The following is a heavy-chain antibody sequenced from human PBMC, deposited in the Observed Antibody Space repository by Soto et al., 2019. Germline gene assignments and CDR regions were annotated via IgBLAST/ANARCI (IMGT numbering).Heavy chain of an antibody. CDR1: GYTFIGYY. V-gene: IGHV1-2*06. J-gene: IGHJ5*02. Sequence: QVQLLQSGAEVKKPGASVKLSCKASGYTFIGYYIHWVRQAPGQGLERIGRINPRSGDRTYAQKLQRRLTMTRDTPISTAYMELSSLRSDDTAVYYCGRDGVGATPLGWFDPWGQGSLVTFSS. CDR2: INPRSGDR. CDR3: GRDGVGATPLGWFDP. D-gene: IGHD1-26*01.